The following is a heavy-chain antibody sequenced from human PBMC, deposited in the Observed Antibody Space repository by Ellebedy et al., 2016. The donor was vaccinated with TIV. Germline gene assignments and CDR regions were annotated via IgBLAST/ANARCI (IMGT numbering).Heavy chain of an antibody. CDR1: GYTFTSYF. CDR2: INPSGGVT. CDR3: ARGPSYSSPVLYYFDY. Sequence: AASVKVSCKASGYTFTSYFVHWVRQAPGQGLEWMGIINPSGGVTSYPQSFQGRLTMTRDTSTSSVSMELTSLRSEDTAVYYCARGPSYSSPVLYYFDYWGQGTLVTVSS. D-gene: IGHD6-13*01. J-gene: IGHJ4*02. V-gene: IGHV1-46*01.